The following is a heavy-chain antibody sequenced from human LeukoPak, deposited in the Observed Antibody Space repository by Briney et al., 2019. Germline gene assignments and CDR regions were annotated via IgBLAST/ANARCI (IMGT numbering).Heavy chain of an antibody. D-gene: IGHD2-8*01. J-gene: IGHJ4*02. V-gene: IGHV3-23*01. CDR1: GFPFNMVA. Sequence: GGSLRLSCTGSGFPFNMVAMNWVRQAPGQGLEWVSGLSRGGETTNYADSVKGRFTVSRDTSKNMVFLQMNDLRPEDTAVYYCAKEQRIRHCSEGVCMEGYYFDYWGQGSLVTVSS. CDR2: LSRGGETT. CDR3: AKEQRIRHCSEGVCMEGYYFDY.